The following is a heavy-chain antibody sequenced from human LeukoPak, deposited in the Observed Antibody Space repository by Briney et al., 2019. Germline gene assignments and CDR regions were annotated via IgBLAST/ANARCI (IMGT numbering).Heavy chain of an antibody. CDR2: IYYSGST. CDR3: ARGRPNWSYWYFDL. D-gene: IGHD1-20*01. V-gene: IGHV4-39*07. J-gene: IGHJ2*01. CDR1: GGSISSSSYY. Sequence: PSETLSLTCTVSGGSISSSSYYWGWIRQPPGKGPEWIGSIYYSGSTNYNPSLKSRVTISVDTSKNQFSLKLSSVTAADTAVYYCARGRPNWSYWYFDLWGRGTLVTVSS.